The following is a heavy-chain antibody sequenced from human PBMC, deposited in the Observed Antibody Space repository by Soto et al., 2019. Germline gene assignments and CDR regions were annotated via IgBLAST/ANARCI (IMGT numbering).Heavy chain of an antibody. J-gene: IGHJ4*02. CDR1: GYTFTSYG. Sequence: GASVKVSCKASGYTFTSYGISWVRQARGQGLEWIGWIVVYSGNTNYAQKFQERVTMTRDTSTSTAYMELSSLRSEDTAVYYCAADLGPWGFDYWGQGTLVTVSS. V-gene: IGHV1-58*02. D-gene: IGHD3-16*01. CDR2: IVVYSGNT. CDR3: AADLGPWGFDY.